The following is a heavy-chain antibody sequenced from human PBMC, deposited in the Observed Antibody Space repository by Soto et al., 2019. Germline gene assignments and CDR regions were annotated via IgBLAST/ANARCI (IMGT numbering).Heavy chain of an antibody. CDR2: IYYSGGT. CDR1: GGSISRSSHY. CDR3: AILPYSSGWYNWFDP. D-gene: IGHD6-19*01. J-gene: IGHJ5*02. Sequence: SEALSLTCTVSGGSISRSSHYWGWIRHAPGKGLEWIGSIYYSGGTYYNPSLKSRVTISVDTSKNQFSLKLSSVTAADTAVYYCAILPYSSGWYNWFDPWGQGTLVT. V-gene: IGHV4-39*01.